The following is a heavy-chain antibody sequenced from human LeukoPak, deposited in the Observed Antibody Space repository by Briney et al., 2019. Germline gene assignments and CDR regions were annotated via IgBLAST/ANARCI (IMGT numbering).Heavy chain of an antibody. J-gene: IGHJ4*02. V-gene: IGHV3-30*02. CDR3: TKDSTYHYDSSVYYLFDY. CDR2: IRFDGSDK. D-gene: IGHD3-22*01. CDR1: GFSFSSYG. Sequence: GGSLRLSCAASGFSFSSYGIHWVRQAPGKGLEWVAFIRFDGSDKYYADSVKGRFTISRDTSKNTLILQLNSLRAEDTAVYYCTKDSTYHYDSSVYYLFDYWGQGTLVTVSS.